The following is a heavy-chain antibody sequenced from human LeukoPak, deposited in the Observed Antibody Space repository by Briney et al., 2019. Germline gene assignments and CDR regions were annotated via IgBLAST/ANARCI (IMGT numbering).Heavy chain of an antibody. CDR2: IYSGGST. CDR1: GFTVSSNY. D-gene: IGHD3-22*01. J-gene: IGHJ1*01. V-gene: IGHV3-66*01. CDR3: ATENYYDSRGYYTFGY. Sequence: GGSLRLSCAASGFTVSSNYMSWVRQAPGKGLEWVSVIYSGGSTYYADSVKGRFTISRDNAKNTLSLQVNSLRAEDTAVYYCATENYYDSRGYYTFGYWGQGTLVTVSS.